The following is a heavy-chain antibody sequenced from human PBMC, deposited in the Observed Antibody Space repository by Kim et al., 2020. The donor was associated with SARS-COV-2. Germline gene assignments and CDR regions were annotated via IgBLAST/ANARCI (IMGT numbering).Heavy chain of an antibody. CDR3: TRHPPRTVPGHHYGMDV. V-gene: IGHV3-73*01. CDR1: GFIFSDFS. J-gene: IGHJ6*02. Sequence: GGSLRLSCAVSGFIFSDFSMHWVRQASGKGLEWVGRIRNKANSYATSYDASVRGRFTISRDESKSTAYLQMNSLKTEDTAVYYCTRHPPRTVPGHHYGMDVWGQGTTVTVSS. CDR2: IRNKANSYAT. D-gene: IGHD6-19*01.